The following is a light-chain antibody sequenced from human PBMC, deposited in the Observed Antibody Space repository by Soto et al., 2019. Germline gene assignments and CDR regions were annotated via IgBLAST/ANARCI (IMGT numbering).Light chain of an antibody. CDR2: AAS. J-gene: IGKJ4*01. CDR1: QGIGNL. V-gene: IGKV1-9*01. CDR3: LQVLNYTLT. Sequence: DIQLTQSPSFLSASVGDRVTIACRASQGIGNLLACYQQKPGQGPDLLIYAASTLQSGVPPRFSGSRSGTEFTLTISSLQPEDFASYYCLQVLNYTLTFGGGTQVEIK.